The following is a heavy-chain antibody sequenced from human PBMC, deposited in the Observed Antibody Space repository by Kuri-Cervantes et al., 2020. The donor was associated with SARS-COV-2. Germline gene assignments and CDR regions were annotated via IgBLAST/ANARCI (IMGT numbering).Heavy chain of an antibody. D-gene: IGHD3-22*01. CDR1: GFPFSSYA. Sequence: GGSLRLSCAVSGFPFSSYAMTWVRQPPGKGLEWVSSLSGSGISTYYAGSVKGRFTISRDNSKNTVYLQMNSLRAEDTAVYYCARGMRVGWLSPFDYWGQGTLVTVSS. CDR2: LSGSGIST. CDR3: ARGMRVGWLSPFDY. V-gene: IGHV3-23*01. J-gene: IGHJ4*02.